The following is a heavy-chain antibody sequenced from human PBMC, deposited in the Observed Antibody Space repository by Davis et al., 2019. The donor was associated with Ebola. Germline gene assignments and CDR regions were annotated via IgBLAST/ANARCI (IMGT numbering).Heavy chain of an antibody. D-gene: IGHD2-2*02. Sequence: PSETLSLTCTVSGGSVSSGSYYWSWIRQPPGKGLEWIGYIYYSGSTNYNPSLKSRVTISVDKSKNQFSLKLSSVTAADTAVYYCARWYCSSTSCYSNYYYMDVWGKGTTVTVSS. CDR1: GGSVSSGSYY. CDR2: IYYSGST. V-gene: IGHV4-61*01. CDR3: ARWYCSSTSCYSNYYYMDV. J-gene: IGHJ6*03.